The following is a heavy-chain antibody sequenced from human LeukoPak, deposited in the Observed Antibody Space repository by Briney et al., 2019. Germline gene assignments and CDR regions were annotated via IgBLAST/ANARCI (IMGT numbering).Heavy chain of an antibody. J-gene: IGHJ5*01. CDR1: GFTFTSYW. V-gene: IGHV3-7*01. CDR3: AREGVGGFDS. D-gene: IGHD3-10*01. CDR2: IRQDGREK. Sequence: PGGFLRLSCAASGFTFTSYWLSWVRQAPGKGLEWVANIRQDGREKSYADSVKGRFTISRDNAKTSVYLQMNSLRVEDTAVYYCAREGVGGFDSWGQGTLVTVSS.